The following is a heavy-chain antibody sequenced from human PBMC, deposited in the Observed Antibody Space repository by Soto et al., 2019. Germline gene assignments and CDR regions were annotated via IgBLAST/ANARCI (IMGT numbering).Heavy chain of an antibody. CDR2: ISAYNGNS. V-gene: IGHV1-18*01. J-gene: IGHJ6*02. D-gene: IGHD2-2*01. Sequence: ASVKLTWEAPDYSFARTGSTWGRQSSARGLEWVGWISAYNGNSNYAQKYHGRVTMTTDTSTNTAYMEMSSLRSDDTAVYYCARIADCSTTSCSFPSRFHIRCSSHYYSLDIWG. CDR1: DYSFARTG. CDR3: ARIADCSTTSCSFPSRFHIRCSSHYYSLDI.